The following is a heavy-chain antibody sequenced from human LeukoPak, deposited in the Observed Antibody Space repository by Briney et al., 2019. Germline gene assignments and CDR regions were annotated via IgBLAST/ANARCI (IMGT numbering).Heavy chain of an antibody. CDR3: ARHPRYYDFRFDP. Sequence: SETLSLTCGVYGGSFSGYYWNWIRQPPGKGLEWIGYIYYSGSTNYNPSLKSRVTISVDTSKNQFSLKLSSVTAADTAVYYCARHPRYYDFRFDPWGQGTLVTVSS. D-gene: IGHD3-3*01. V-gene: IGHV4-59*08. CDR2: IYYSGST. CDR1: GGSFSGYY. J-gene: IGHJ5*02.